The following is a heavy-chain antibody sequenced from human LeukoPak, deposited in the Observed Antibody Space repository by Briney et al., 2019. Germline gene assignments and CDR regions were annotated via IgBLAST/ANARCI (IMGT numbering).Heavy chain of an antibody. D-gene: IGHD1-14*01. CDR3: AKKPDSRNWFDP. J-gene: IGHJ5*02. CDR2: IYYGEST. Sequence: SETLSLTCTVSGGSISSSSYYWGWIRQPPGKGLEWIGSIYYGESTSYNPSLKSRVTISVDTSKNQFSLRLNSVTAVDTAVYYCAKKPDSRNWFDPWGQGTLVIVSS. CDR1: GGSISSSSYY. V-gene: IGHV4-39*07.